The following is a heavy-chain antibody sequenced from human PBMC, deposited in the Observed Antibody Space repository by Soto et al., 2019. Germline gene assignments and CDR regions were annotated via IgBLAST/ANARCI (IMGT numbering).Heavy chain of an antibody. CDR3: RRSSRYSTDV. D-gene: IGHD6-13*01. CDR2: IYSTGNT. CDR1: GDSIRSSSY. Sequence: PSETLSLTCTVSGDSIRSSSYWGWIRQPPGKGLEWIGSIYSTGNTYYNPSLNSQVTISVDTSKNQFSLNVISVTAADSAVYYCRRSSRYSTDVWGQGTTVTVSS. V-gene: IGHV4-39*01. J-gene: IGHJ6*02.